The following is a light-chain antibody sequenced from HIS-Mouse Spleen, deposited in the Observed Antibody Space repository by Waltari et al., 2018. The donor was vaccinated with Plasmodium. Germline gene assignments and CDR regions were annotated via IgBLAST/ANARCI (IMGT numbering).Light chain of an antibody. J-gene: IGLJ3*02. CDR1: SSNIGSNY. V-gene: IGLV1-47*01. CDR2: RNN. Sequence: QSVLTQPPSASGTPGQRVTISCSGSSSNIGSNYVYWYQQLPGTAPKPLIYRNNQRPSGVPDRFSCSKSGTSSSLAISVLRSEDEADYYCAAWDDSLGGWVFGGGPKLTVL. CDR3: AAWDDSLGGWV.